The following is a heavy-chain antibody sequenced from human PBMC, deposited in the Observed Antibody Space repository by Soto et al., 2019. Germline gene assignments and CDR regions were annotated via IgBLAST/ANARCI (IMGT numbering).Heavy chain of an antibody. D-gene: IGHD6-13*01. V-gene: IGHV1-18*01. CDR3: ARVDVAPLQQQPLFYYYMDV. CDR1: GYTFTSYG. Sequence: ASVKVSCKASGYTFTSYGISWVRQAPGQGLEWMGWISAYNGNTNYAQKLQGRVTMTTDTSTSTAYMELRSLRSDDTAVYYCARVDVAPLQQQPLFYYYMDVWGKGTTVTVSS. J-gene: IGHJ6*03. CDR2: ISAYNGNT.